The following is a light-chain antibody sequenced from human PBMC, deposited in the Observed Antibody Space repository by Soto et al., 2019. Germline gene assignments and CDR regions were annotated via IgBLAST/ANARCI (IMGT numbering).Light chain of an antibody. CDR1: QSVSSN. J-gene: IGKJ5*01. Sequence: EIVMTQSPATLSVSPGERATLSFRASQSVSSNLAWYQQKPGQAPRLLIYGASTRATGIPARFSGSGSGTEFTLTISSLQSEDFAVYYCQQRNNWPPEITFGQGTRLEIK. V-gene: IGKV3-15*01. CDR3: QQRNNWPPEIT. CDR2: GAS.